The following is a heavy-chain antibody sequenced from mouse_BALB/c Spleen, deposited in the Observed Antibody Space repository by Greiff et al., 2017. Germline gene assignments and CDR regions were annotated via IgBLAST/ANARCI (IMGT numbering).Heavy chain of an antibody. CDR2: ISSGSSTI. CDR3: ARWSYYGPFDY. D-gene: IGHD1-1*01. V-gene: IGHV5-17*02. Sequence: EVHLVESGGGLVQPGGSRKLSCAASGFTFSSFGMHWVRQAPEKGLEWVAYISSGSSTIYYADTVKGRFTISRDNPKNTLFLQMTSLRSEDTAMYYCARWSYYGPFDYWGQGTTLTVSS. J-gene: IGHJ2*01. CDR1: GFTFSSFG.